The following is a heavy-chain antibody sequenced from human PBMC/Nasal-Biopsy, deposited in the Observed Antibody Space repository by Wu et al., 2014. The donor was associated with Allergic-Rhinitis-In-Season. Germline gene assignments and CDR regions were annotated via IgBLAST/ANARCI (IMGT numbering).Heavy chain of an antibody. D-gene: IGHD6-19*01. Sequence: SCAASGFTFSSYAMHWVRQAPGKGLEWVAVISYDGSNKYYADSVKGRFTISRDNSKNTLYLQMNSLRAEDTAVYYCARVVEQWLVLGAFDIWGQGTMVTVSS. CDR2: ISYDGSNK. J-gene: IGHJ3*02. CDR3: ARVVEQWLVLGAFDI. CDR1: GFTFSSYA. V-gene: IGHV3-30*04.